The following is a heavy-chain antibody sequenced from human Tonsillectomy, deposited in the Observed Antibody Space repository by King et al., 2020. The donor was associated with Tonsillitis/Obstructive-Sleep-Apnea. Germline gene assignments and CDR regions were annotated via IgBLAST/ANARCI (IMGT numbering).Heavy chain of an antibody. D-gene: IGHD3-22*01. V-gene: IGHV3-49*04. CDR1: GFTFGDCA. J-gene: IGHJ4*02. CDR3: TRDYYDSSGAFDS. Sequence: QLVQSGGGLVQPGRSLRLSCTASGFTFGDCAMNWVRQAPGKGLEWVGFIRSNAYGGTTEYVATVKGRFSISRDDSKSIAYLQMNSLKTEDTAVYYCTRDYYDSSGAFDSWGQGTLVTVSS. CDR2: IRSNAYGGTT.